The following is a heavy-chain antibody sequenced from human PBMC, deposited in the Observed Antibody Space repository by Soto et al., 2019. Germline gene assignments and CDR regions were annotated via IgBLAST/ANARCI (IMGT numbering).Heavy chain of an antibody. Sequence: QITLKESGPPLVRPAQTLTLTCAFSGFSLTTTSMGVAWIRQPPGKALEWLALIYWDDDQRYSPSLKDRHTTSKDTSRSRVVLTISNMNPEDTGTYFCAHAGDYDLLSFDHWGPGTLVTVSS. J-gene: IGHJ4*02. D-gene: IGHD4-17*01. CDR3: AHAGDYDLLSFDH. V-gene: IGHV2-5*02. CDR2: IYWDDDQ. CDR1: GFSLTTTSMG.